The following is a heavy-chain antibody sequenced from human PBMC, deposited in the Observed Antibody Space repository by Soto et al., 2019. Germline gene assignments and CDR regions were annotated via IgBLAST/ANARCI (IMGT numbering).Heavy chain of an antibody. CDR3: AREPIHSSSWYYFDY. D-gene: IGHD6-13*01. CDR1: GFTFSSYG. J-gene: IGHJ4*02. CDR2: IWYDGSNK. Sequence: GGSLRLSCAASGFTFSSYGMHWVRQAPGKGLEWVAVIWYDGSNKYYADSVKGRFTISRDNSKNTLYLQMNSLRAEDTAVYYCAREPIHSSSWYYFDYWGQGTLVTVAS. V-gene: IGHV3-33*01.